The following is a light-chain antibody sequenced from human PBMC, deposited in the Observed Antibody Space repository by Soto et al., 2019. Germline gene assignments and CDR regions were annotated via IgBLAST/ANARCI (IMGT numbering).Light chain of an antibody. CDR1: SPNIGSNT. J-gene: IGLJ2*01. CDR2: SNN. V-gene: IGLV1-44*01. Sequence: QSVLTQPPSASGTPGQRVTISCSGSSPNIGSNTVNWYQQLPGTAPKLLIYSNNQRPSGVPDRFSGSKSGTSASLAISGPQSEDEADYYCAAWDDSLNALVFGGGTKLTVL. CDR3: AAWDDSLNALV.